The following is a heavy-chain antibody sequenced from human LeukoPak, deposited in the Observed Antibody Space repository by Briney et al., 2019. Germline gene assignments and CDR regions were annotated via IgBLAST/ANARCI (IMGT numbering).Heavy chain of an antibody. CDR1: GYTFTSYY. CDR2: INPGGGST. J-gene: IGHJ1*01. CDR3: AAEWELLSFQH. D-gene: IGHD1-26*01. Sequence: ASVKVSCKASGYTFTSYYMHWVRQAPGQGLEWMGIINPGGGSTSYAQKFQGRVTMTRDTSTSTVYMELSSLRSEDTAVYYRAAEWELLSFQHWGQGTLVTVSS. V-gene: IGHV1-46*01.